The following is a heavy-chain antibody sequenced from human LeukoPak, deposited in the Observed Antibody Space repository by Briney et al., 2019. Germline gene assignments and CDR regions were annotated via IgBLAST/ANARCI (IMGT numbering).Heavy chain of an antibody. Sequence: GGPLRLSCTASGFTFSSLSMNWVRQAPEKGLEWVSYISGTSSNIYYADSVKGRFTISRDNAKNSLYLQMNSLRDEDTAVYYCARKGDYHDYWGQGTLVTVSS. CDR2: ISGTSSNI. V-gene: IGHV3-48*02. CDR1: GFTFSSLS. CDR3: ARKGDYHDY. J-gene: IGHJ4*02.